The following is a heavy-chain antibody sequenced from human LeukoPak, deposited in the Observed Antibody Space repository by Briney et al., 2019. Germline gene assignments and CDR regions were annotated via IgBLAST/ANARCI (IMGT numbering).Heavy chain of an antibody. Sequence: SETLSLTCTVSGGSISSYDWTWIRQPPGRALEWIGYVFYSSSTNYNPSLKSRVTISLDTSKKQFSLRLSSVTAADTAVYYCARVPAAGTGPDYWGQGTLVTVSS. V-gene: IGHV4-59*01. CDR1: GGSISSYD. CDR2: VFYSSST. CDR3: ARVPAAGTGPDY. J-gene: IGHJ4*02. D-gene: IGHD6-13*01.